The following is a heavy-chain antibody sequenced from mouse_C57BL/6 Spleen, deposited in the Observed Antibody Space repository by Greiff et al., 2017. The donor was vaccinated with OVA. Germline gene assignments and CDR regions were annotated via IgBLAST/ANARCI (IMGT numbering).Heavy chain of an antibody. CDR2: ISSGGDYI. J-gene: IGHJ4*01. D-gene: IGHD1-1*01. Sequence: DVMLVESGEGLVKPGGSLKLSCAASGFTFSSYAMSWVRQTPEKRLEWVAYISSGGDYIYYADTVKGRFTISRDNARNTLYLQMSSLKSEDTAMYYCTRDRGDYGSSSYYYAMDYWGQGTSVTVSS. CDR1: GFTFSSYA. CDR3: TRDRGDYGSSSYYYAMDY. V-gene: IGHV5-9-1*02.